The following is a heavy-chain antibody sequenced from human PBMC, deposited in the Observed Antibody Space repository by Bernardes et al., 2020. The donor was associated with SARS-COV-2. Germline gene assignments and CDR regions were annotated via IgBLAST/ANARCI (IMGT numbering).Heavy chain of an antibody. CDR1: GGSISSSSYY. CDR3: ARHIAVCSSTSCYTGDYYYYYGMDV. CDR2: IYYSGST. Sequence: SETLSLTCTVSGGSISSSSYYWGWIRQPPGKGLEWIGSIYYSGSTYYNPSLKSRVTISVDTSKNQFSLQLSSVTAADTAVYYCARHIAVCSSTSCYTGDYYYYYGMDVWGQGTTVTVSS. V-gene: IGHV4-39*01. J-gene: IGHJ6*02. D-gene: IGHD2-2*02.